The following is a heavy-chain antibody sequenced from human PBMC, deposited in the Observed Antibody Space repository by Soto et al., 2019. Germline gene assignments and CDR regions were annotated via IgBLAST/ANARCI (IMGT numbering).Heavy chain of an antibody. V-gene: IGHV4-31*03. CDR3: ASDHRWSNHYYGMDV. D-gene: IGHD2-15*01. CDR1: GDSISSNGYY. CDR2: IYYSGST. J-gene: IGHJ6*02. Sequence: QVQLQESGPGLVKPSQTLSLTCTVSGDSISSNGYYWSWIRQHPGKGLEWIGYIYYSGSTYYNPSLKSRVTISLDTSKKQFSQKLSSVTSADTAVYYGASDHRWSNHYYGMDVWGQGTTVTVSS.